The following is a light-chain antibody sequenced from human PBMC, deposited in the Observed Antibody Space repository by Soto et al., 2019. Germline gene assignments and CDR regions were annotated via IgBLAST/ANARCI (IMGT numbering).Light chain of an antibody. V-gene: IGLV2-11*01. Sequence: QSALTQPRSVSGSPGQSVTISCTGTSSDVGGYNYVSWYQQHPSKAPKLMIYDVSKRPSGVPDRFSGSKSGNTASLTISGLQAEDEADYYCCSYAGSYTILFGGGTKLTVL. J-gene: IGLJ2*01. CDR1: SSDVGGYNY. CDR3: CSYAGSYTIL. CDR2: DVS.